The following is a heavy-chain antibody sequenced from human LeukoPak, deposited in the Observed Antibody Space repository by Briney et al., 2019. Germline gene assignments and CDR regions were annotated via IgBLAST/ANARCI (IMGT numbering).Heavy chain of an antibody. Sequence: SETLSLTCALYGGSFSSYSWSWTWLRQTPEQGLEWIGEIIEKGNANYNPSRKSRVTIDLDTSKNQFSLKLTSMTATDTAMYYCARGYYPPRWYFDLWGRGTLVTVSS. D-gene: IGHD3-10*01. CDR2: IIEKGNA. V-gene: IGHV4-34*01. CDR1: GGSFSSYS. J-gene: IGHJ2*01. CDR3: ARGYYPPRWYFDL.